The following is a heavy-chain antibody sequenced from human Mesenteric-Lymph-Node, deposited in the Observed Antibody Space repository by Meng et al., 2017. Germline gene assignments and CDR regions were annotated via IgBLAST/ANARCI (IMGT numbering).Heavy chain of an antibody. CDR3: ARDGGGYRNCFDP. CDR1: GYTFTAYL. Sequence: QVQLVQSGAEVKKPGASVPVSCKASGYTFTAYLIHWVRQAPGRRPEWMGLINPGNANTRYSQKFQGRVTITRDTSATTAYMELSRLGSEDTAVYYCARDGGGYRNCFDPWGQGTLVTVSS. J-gene: IGHJ5*02. D-gene: IGHD3-22*01. CDR2: INPGNANT. V-gene: IGHV1-3*01.